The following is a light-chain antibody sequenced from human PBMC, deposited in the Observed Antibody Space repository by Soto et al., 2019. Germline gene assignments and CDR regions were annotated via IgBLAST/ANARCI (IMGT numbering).Light chain of an antibody. Sequence: QSALTQPPSAPGSPGQSVTISCTGTSSDVGGYKYVSWYQQHPDKAPKLMIFEVNKRPSGVPDRFSGSKSGNTASLTVSGLQAEDEADYYCSSYAGINNLGVFGTGTKVTVL. CDR2: EVN. CDR3: SSYAGINNLGV. J-gene: IGLJ1*01. CDR1: SSDVGGYKY. V-gene: IGLV2-8*01.